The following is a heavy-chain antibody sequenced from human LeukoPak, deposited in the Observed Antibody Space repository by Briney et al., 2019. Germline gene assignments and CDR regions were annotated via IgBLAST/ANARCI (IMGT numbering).Heavy chain of an antibody. D-gene: IGHD4-23*01. V-gene: IGHV4-4*02. Sequence: SETLSLTCAVSGGSISSSNWWSWVRQPPGKGLEWIGEIYHSGSTNYNPSLKSRVTISVDTSKNQFSLKLSSVTAADTAVYYCARARATAVVTPVKYWYFDLWGRGTLVTVSS. CDR1: GGSISSSNW. J-gene: IGHJ2*01. CDR2: IYHSGST. CDR3: ARARATAVVTPVKYWYFDL.